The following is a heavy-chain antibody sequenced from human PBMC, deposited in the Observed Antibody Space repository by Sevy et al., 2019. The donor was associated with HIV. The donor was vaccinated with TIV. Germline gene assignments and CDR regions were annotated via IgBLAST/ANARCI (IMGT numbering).Heavy chain of an antibody. D-gene: IGHD6-19*01. J-gene: IGHJ4*02. CDR1: GFTFSSYG. CDR2: IWYDGSNK. Sequence: GGSLRLSCAASGFTFSSYGMHWVRQAPGKGLEWVAVIWYDGSNKYYADSVKGRFTISRDNSKNTLYLQMNSLRAEDTAVYYCARARAGNIAVGEGPYWGQGTLVTVSS. CDR3: ARARAGNIAVGEGPY. V-gene: IGHV3-33*01.